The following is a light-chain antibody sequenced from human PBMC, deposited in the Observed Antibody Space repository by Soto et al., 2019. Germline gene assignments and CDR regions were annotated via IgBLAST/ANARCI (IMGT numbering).Light chain of an antibody. CDR3: AAWDDSLSGHWV. CDR2: GNN. V-gene: IGLV1-47*01. CDR1: SSNIGSNY. Sequence: QSVLTQPPSASGTPGQRVTSSCSGSSSNIGSNYVYWYQQLPGTAPKLLIYGNNQRPSGVPDRFSGSKSGTSASLAISGLRSEDEADYYCAAWDDSLSGHWVFGGGTKLTVL. J-gene: IGLJ3*02.